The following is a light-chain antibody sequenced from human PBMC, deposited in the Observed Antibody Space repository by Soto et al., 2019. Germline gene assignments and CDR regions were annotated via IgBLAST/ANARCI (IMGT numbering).Light chain of an antibody. CDR2: GAS. CDR3: QQYESSPTWT. V-gene: IGKV3-20*01. Sequence: SVLTQSPGPLSLYQGESATLSCRGGQSVSSNYLAWYQQKHGQAQRLLLYGASTRATGIPDRFSSSGGGTDFTLTTSRLEFEDSAVYDCQQYESSPTWTFGQGTKV. CDR1: QSVSSNY. J-gene: IGKJ1*01.